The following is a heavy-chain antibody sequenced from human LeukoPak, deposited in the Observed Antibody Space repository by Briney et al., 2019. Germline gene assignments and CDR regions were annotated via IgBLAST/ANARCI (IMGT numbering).Heavy chain of an antibody. J-gene: IGHJ4*02. CDR2: FSYSGST. CDR1: GVSISTYY. V-gene: IGHV4-59*01. D-gene: IGHD1-26*01. Sequence: SETLSLTCSVSGVSISTYYWIWLRQPPAKGLEWMGFFSYSGSTKYNPSLKSRVTMSVDTSKNQFSLKLNSVTAADTAVYYCARMYSGTSYYFDYWGRGTLVTVSS. CDR3: ARMYSGTSYYFDY.